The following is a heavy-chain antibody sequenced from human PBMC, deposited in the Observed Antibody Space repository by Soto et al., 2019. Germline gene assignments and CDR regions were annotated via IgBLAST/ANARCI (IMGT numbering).Heavy chain of an antibody. V-gene: IGHV4-34*01. CDR1: GGSISSYY. D-gene: IGHD2-8*02. CDR3: ARDKITGLFDY. CDR2: INHSGST. Sequence: SETLSLTCAVSGGSISSYYWTWIRQAPGTGLEWIGEINHSGSTNYNPSLKSRVTISVDTSKNQFSLKLTSVTAADTAVYYCARDKITGLFDYWGQGTLVTVSS. J-gene: IGHJ4*02.